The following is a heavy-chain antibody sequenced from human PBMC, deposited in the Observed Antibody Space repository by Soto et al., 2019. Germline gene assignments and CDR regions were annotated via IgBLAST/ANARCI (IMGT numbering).Heavy chain of an antibody. CDR3: AATGGHYFGLDV. CDR2: ISGYNGNT. CDR1: DHTFTYYG. V-gene: IGHV1-18*01. J-gene: IGHJ6*02. D-gene: IGHD2-8*02. Sequence: QVQLLQSGGEVKKPGASVKVSCNSSDHTFTYYGINWVRRAPGQGLEWMGWISGYNGNTKYAQKFQDRVTMNADTSTRTAYMARRRLTSDDTAVYFCAATGGHYFGLDVWGHGTTVTVSS.